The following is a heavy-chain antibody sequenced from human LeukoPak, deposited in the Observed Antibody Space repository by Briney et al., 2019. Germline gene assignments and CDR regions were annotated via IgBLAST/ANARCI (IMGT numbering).Heavy chain of an antibody. CDR1: GFTFSSYS. J-gene: IGHJ6*04. Sequence: GGSLRLSCAASGFTFSSYSMNWVRQAPGKGLEWVSSISSSSSYIYYADLVKGRFTISRDNAKNSLYLQMNSLRAEDTAVYYCARDVLDYDILTGYYGRGMDVWGKGTTVTVSS. CDR2: ISSSSSYI. D-gene: IGHD3-9*01. V-gene: IGHV3-21*01. CDR3: ARDVLDYDILTGYYGRGMDV.